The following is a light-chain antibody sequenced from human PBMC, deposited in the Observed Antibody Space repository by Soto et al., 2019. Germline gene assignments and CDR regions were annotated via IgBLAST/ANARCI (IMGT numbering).Light chain of an antibody. CDR3: SSYAGSPYA. Sequence: QSALTQPRSVSGSPGQSVTISCTGTSSDVGGYNYVSWYQQHPGKAPKLMIYDVSKRPSGVPDRFSGSKSGNTASLTISSLQAEVEADYYCSSYAGSPYAFGTGTKVPVL. CDR2: DVS. V-gene: IGLV2-11*01. J-gene: IGLJ1*01. CDR1: SSDVGGYNY.